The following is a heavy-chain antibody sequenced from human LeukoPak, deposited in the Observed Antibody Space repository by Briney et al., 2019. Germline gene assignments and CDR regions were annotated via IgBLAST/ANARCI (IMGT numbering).Heavy chain of an antibody. J-gene: IGHJ5*02. CDR2: MNPNSGNT. CDR3: ARGPRYSGYHNWFDP. V-gene: IGHV1-8*01. D-gene: IGHD5-12*01. CDR1: GYTFTSYD. Sequence: ASVKVSCKASGYTFTSYDINWVRQATGQGLEWMGWMNPNSGNTGYAQKFQGRVTMTRNTSISTAYMELSSLRSEDTAVYYCARGPRYSGYHNWFDPWGQGTLVTVSS.